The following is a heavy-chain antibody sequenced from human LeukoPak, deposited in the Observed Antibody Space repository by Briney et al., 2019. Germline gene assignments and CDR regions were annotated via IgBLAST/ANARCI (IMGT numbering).Heavy chain of an antibody. CDR2: ISSSSSYI. CDR3: ARESSGSYFAF. Sequence: GGSLRLSCAASGFTFSSYSMNWVRQAPGKGLEWVSSISSSSSYIYYADSVKGRFTISRDNFKNTLYLQMNSLRAEDTAVYYCARESSGSYFAFWGQGTLVTVSS. J-gene: IGHJ4*02. D-gene: IGHD3-10*01. CDR1: GFTFSSYS. V-gene: IGHV3-21*04.